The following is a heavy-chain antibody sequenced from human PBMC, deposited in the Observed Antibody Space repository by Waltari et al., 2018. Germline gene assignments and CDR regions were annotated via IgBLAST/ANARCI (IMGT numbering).Heavy chain of an antibody. CDR1: GYTLTELS. J-gene: IGHJ5*02. D-gene: IGHD6-19*01. Sequence: QVQLVQSGAAVKKPGASVKVSCQVSGYTLTELSMHWVRQAHGNGLEWMGGFDREDGETIYAQKFQRRVPMTEDTSTDTAYMELIGLRSEDTAVYYCATAAVAGTSWFDPCGQGTLVTVSS. CDR2: FDREDGET. CDR3: ATAAVAGTSWFDP. V-gene: IGHV1-24*01.